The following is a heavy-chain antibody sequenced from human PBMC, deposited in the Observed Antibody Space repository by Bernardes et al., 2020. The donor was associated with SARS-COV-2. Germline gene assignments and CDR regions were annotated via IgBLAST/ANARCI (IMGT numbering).Heavy chain of an antibody. D-gene: IGHD3-10*01. J-gene: IGHJ5*02. V-gene: IGHV1-18*04. Sequence: ASVKVSCKASGYTFTSYGISWVRQAPGQGLERMGWISAYNGNTNYAQKLQGRVTMTTDTSTSTAYMELRGLRSDDTAVYYCARVVLWFGELSESWFDPWGQGTLVTVSS. CDR1: GYTFTSYG. CDR2: ISAYNGNT. CDR3: ARVVLWFGELSESWFDP.